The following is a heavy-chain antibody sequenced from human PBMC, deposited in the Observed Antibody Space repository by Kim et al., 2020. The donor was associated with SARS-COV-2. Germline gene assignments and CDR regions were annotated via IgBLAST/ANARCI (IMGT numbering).Heavy chain of an antibody. CDR2: ISSSSSYT. Sequence: GGSLRLSCAASGFTFSDYYMSWIRQAPGKGLEWVSYISSSSSYTNYADSVKGRFTISRDNAKNSLYLQMNSLRAEDTAVYYCARSPLAQQLVWTEYFQHWGQGTLVTVSS. V-gene: IGHV3-11*03. CDR3: ARSPLAQQLVWTEYFQH. J-gene: IGHJ1*01. D-gene: IGHD6-13*01. CDR1: GFTFSDYY.